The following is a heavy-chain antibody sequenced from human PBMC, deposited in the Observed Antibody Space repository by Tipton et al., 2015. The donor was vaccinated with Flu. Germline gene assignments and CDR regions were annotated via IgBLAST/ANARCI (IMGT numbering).Heavy chain of an antibody. Sequence: TLSLTCAVYGGSFSGYYWSWIRQPPGKGLEWIGEIKHSGGPNYNPSLKSRATISVDMSKNQFSLKLSSVTAADTAVYYCARDIEGAIDYWGQGTLVTVSS. CDR2: IKHSGGP. CDR1: GGSFSGYY. CDR3: ARDIEGAIDY. V-gene: IGHV4-34*01. D-gene: IGHD1-26*01. J-gene: IGHJ4*02.